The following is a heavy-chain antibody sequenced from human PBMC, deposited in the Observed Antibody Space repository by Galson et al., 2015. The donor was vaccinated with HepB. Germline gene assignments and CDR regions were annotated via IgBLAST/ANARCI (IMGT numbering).Heavy chain of an antibody. CDR2: ISWDGGST. CDR3: AKGRTIAVAEDYYGMDV. Sequence: SLRLSCAASGFTFDDYTMHWVRQAPGKGLEWVSLISWDGGSTYYADSVKGRFTISRDNSKNSLYLQMNSLRTEDTALYYCAKGRTIAVAEDYYGMDVWGQGTTVTVSS. V-gene: IGHV3-43*01. D-gene: IGHD6-19*01. CDR1: GFTFDDYT. J-gene: IGHJ6*02.